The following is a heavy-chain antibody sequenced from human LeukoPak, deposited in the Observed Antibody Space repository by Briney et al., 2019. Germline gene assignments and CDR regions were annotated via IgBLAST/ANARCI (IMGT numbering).Heavy chain of an antibody. Sequence: GRSLRLSCAASGFTFSSYGMHWVRQAPGKGLEWVAVIWYDGSNKYYADSVKGRFIISRDNSKNTLYLQMNSLRAEDTAVYYCAKDRGRSGSYMAFDIWGQGTMVTVSS. CDR3: AKDRGRSGSYMAFDI. CDR1: GFTFSSYG. J-gene: IGHJ3*02. CDR2: IWYDGSNK. D-gene: IGHD1-26*01. V-gene: IGHV3-33*06.